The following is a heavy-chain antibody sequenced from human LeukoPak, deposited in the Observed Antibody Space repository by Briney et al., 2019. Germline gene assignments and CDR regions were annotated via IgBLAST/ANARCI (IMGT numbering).Heavy chain of an antibody. J-gene: IGHJ6*02. CDR3: ARDPGTQLVPAAKTWGMDV. CDR2: ISAYNGNT. D-gene: IGHD2-2*01. CDR1: GYTFTSYG. Sequence: ASVKVSCKASGYTFTSYGISWVRQAPGQGLEWMGWISAYNGNTNYAQKLQGRVTMTTDTSTSTAYMELRSLSSDDTAVYYCARDPGTQLVPAAKTWGMDVWGQGTPV. V-gene: IGHV1-18*01.